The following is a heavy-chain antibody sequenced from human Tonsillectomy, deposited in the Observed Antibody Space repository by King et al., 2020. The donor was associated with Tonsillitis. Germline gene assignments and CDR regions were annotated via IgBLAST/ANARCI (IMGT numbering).Heavy chain of an antibody. D-gene: IGHD3-22*01. CDR1: GYSFSFYS. J-gene: IGHJ5*01. CDR2: IDPSNSYT. Sequence: GQLVQSGAEVKKPGDSLRISCEGSGYSFSFYSISWVRQMPGKGLEWMGRIDPSNSYTNYSPSFQGHVTISADKSITTAYLQWSSLKASDTAMYYCARLIFDTTGYYPNWFDSWGQGTLVTVSS. CDR3: ARLIFDTTGYYPNWFDS. V-gene: IGHV5-10-1*01.